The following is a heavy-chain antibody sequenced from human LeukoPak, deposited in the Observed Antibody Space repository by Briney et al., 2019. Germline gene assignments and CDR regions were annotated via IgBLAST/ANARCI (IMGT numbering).Heavy chain of an antibody. D-gene: IGHD5-12*01. CDR3: ARDSGLVAPVYDAFDI. J-gene: IGHJ3*02. V-gene: IGHV4-59*01. Sequence: NPSETLSLTCTVSGGSISSYYWSWIRQPPGKGLEWIGYIYYSGSTNYNPSLKSRVTISVDTSKNQFSLKLSSVTAADTAMYYCARDSGLVAPVYDAFDIWGQGTMVTVSS. CDR2: IYYSGST. CDR1: GGSISSYY.